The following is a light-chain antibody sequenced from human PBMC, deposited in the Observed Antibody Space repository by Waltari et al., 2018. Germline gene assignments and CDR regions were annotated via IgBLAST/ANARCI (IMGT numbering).Light chain of an antibody. CDR2: RKN. CDR1: SLRLFY. Sequence: SSELTQEPDVSVALGQTVNITCRGDSLRLFYASWYQQAPRQAPRLVIYRKNDRPSGNPGRFSASYSGATASLIITGAQTEDEGHYYCSSRDTDGKHWLFGGGTKVTV. CDR3: SSRDTDGKHWL. V-gene: IGLV3-19*01. J-gene: IGLJ2*01.